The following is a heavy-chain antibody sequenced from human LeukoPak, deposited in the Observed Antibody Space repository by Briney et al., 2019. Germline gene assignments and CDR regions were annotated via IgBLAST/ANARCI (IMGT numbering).Heavy chain of an antibody. Sequence: SETLSLTCSVSGGSISSYYWSWIRQPAGKGLEWIGRIYTSGRTNYNPSLKSRVTMSVDTSKNQFSLKLSSVTAADTAVYYCARGAYHYGSGSYVFDYWGQGTLVTVSS. V-gene: IGHV4-4*07. D-gene: IGHD3-10*01. J-gene: IGHJ4*02. CDR2: IYTSGRT. CDR3: ARGAYHYGSGSYVFDY. CDR1: GGSISSYY.